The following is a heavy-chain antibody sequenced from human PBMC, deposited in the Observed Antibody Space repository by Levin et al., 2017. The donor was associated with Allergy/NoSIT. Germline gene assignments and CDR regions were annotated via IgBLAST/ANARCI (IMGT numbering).Heavy chain of an antibody. J-gene: IGHJ4*02. Sequence: GESLKISCAASGFTFSSYGMHWVRQAPGKGLEWVAVISYDGSNKYYADSVKGRFTISRDNSKNTLYLQMNSLRAEDTAVYYCAKEYYYGSGTPFDYWGQGTLVTVSS. CDR1: GFTFSSYG. D-gene: IGHD3-10*01. CDR2: ISYDGSNK. CDR3: AKEYYYGSGTPFDY. V-gene: IGHV3-30*18.